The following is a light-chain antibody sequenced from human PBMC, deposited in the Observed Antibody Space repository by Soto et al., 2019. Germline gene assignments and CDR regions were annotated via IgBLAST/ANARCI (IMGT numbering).Light chain of an antibody. Sequence: EIVMTQSPATLSLSPGERATLSCRASQSVSSNLAWYQQKPGQAPRLLISGASTRATGVPARFSGSGSETEFTLTISSVQSEDFALYYCQQYHNWWTFGQGTKVEIK. CDR3: QQYHNWWT. J-gene: IGKJ1*01. CDR1: QSVSSN. V-gene: IGKV3-15*01. CDR2: GAS.